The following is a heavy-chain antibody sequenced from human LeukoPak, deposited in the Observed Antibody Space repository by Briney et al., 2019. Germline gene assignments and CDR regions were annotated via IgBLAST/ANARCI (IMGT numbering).Heavy chain of an antibody. CDR3: MKNSGWYCLDY. D-gene: IGHD6-13*01. J-gene: IGHJ4*02. CDR2: ISGSGGST. Sequence: GGSLRLSCAASGFTFSSYAMNWVRQAPGKGLEWVSAISGSGGSTYYADSVTGRFTISRDNSKNTLYLQMNSLRAEDTAVYYCMKNSGWYCLDYWGQGITVIVSS. CDR1: GFTFSSYA. V-gene: IGHV3-23*01.